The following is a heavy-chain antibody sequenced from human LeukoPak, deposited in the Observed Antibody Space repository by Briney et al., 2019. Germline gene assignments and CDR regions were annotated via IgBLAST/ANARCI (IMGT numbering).Heavy chain of an antibody. CDR2: IYYSGIT. J-gene: IGHJ4*02. D-gene: IGHD3-10*01. V-gene: IGHV4-59*12. CDR3: ARGFLGDYYGSGSYYVFDY. CDR1: GGSISSYY. Sequence: PSETLSLTCTVSGGSISSYYWNWIRQPPGKGLEWIGNIYYSGITNYNPSLKSRVTISVDTSKNQFSLKLSSVTAADTAVYYCARGFLGDYYGSGSYYVFDYWGQGTLVTVSS.